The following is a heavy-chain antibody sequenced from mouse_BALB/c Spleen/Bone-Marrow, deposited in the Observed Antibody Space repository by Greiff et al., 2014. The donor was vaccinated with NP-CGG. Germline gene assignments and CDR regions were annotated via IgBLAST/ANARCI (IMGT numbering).Heavy chain of an antibody. V-gene: IGHV5-4*02. CDR2: ISDGGSYT. CDR3: ARGPHDDDMDY. CDR1: GLTFSDYY. Sequence: DVMLVESGGGLVKPGGSLKLSCAASGLTFSDYYMYWVRQTPEKRLEWVPTISDGGSYTYYPDSVKGRFTISRDNAKNNLYLQLSSLKSEDTAMYYCARGPHDDDMDYWGQGTSVTVSS. D-gene: IGHD2-3*01. J-gene: IGHJ4*01.